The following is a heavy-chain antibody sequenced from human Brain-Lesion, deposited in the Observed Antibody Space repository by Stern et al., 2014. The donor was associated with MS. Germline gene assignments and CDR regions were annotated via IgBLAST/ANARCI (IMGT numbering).Heavy chain of an antibody. D-gene: IGHD1-26*01. V-gene: IGHV1-24*01. Sequence: VQLVQSGAEVKKPGASVKLSCKVSGYTLTDLSMHWVRQAPRTGLEWVGGFDPEDDETIYAQKFQGRVTMTEDTSTDTAYMELSSLRSEDTAVYYCATLSPGAGGNYYRHFDYWGQGTLVTVSS. J-gene: IGHJ4*02. CDR1: GYTLTDLS. CDR3: ATLSPGAGGNYYRHFDY. CDR2: FDPEDDET.